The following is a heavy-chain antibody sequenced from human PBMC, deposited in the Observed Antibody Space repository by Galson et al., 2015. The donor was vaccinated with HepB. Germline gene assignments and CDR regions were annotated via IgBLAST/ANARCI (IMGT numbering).Heavy chain of an antibody. CDR1: GGTFSSYA. V-gene: IGHV1-69*13. CDR2: IIPIFGTA. D-gene: IGHD3-10*01. J-gene: IGHJ6*02. Sequence: SVKVSCKASGGTFSSYAISWVRQAPGQGLEWMGGIIPIFGTANYAQKFQGRVTITADESTSTAYMELSSLRSEDTAVYYCARDHQTRITIDYYYGMDVWGQGTTVTVSS. CDR3: ARDHQTRITIDYYYGMDV.